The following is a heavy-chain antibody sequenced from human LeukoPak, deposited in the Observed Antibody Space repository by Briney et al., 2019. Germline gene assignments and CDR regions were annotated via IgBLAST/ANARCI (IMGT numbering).Heavy chain of an antibody. Sequence: GGSLRLSCAASGFTFGSYAMTWVRQAPGKGLEWVSAISDSGGSTYYADSVKGRFTISRDNSKNTLYLQMNSLRAGDTAVYYCAKGERYCIDGVCYRDYWGQGTLVTVSS. J-gene: IGHJ4*02. CDR1: GFTFGSYA. CDR3: AKGERYCIDGVCYRDY. CDR2: ISDSGGST. D-gene: IGHD2-8*01. V-gene: IGHV3-23*01.